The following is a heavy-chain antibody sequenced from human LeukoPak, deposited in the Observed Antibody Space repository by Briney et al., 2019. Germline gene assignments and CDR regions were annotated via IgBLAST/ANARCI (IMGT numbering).Heavy chain of an antibody. V-gene: IGHV5-51*01. D-gene: IGHD7-27*01. CDR2: IYPGDSDT. Sequence: GESLKISCKGSGYSFTSYWIGGVRQMPGKGLEWMGIIYPGDSDTRYSPSFQGQVTISADKSISTAYLQWSSLKASDTAMYYCARHGSGVHYYYYMDVWGKGTTVTVSS. CDR3: ARHGSGVHYYYYMDV. J-gene: IGHJ6*03. CDR1: GYSFTSYW.